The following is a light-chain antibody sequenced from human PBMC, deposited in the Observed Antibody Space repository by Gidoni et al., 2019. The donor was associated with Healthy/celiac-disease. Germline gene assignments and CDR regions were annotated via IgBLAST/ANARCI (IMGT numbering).Light chain of an antibody. CDR3: QQYNSYWT. J-gene: IGKJ1*01. Sequence: DIQLTPSPSTLAASVGDRVTIPCRASQSISSWLAWYQKKPGKAPKLLIYHASSLERGVPSRFSGSGSGTEFTLTSSSLQPDDFATYYCQQYNSYWTFGQGTKVEIK. CDR1: QSISSW. V-gene: IGKV1-5*03. CDR2: HAS.